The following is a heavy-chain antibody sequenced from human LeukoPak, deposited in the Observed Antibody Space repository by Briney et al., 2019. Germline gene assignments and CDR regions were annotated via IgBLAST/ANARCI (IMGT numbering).Heavy chain of an antibody. CDR3: ARSKCGSTSCYGGNWFDP. CDR1: GYSISTGYY. CDR2: IYHSGST. V-gene: IGHV4-38-2*01. J-gene: IGHJ5*02. D-gene: IGHD2-2*01. Sequence: SETLSLTCAVSGYSISTGYYWGWIRQPLGKGLEWIGTIYHSGSTYYNPSLKSRVTISVDTSKNQFSLKLSSATAADTALYYCARSKCGSTSCYGGNWFDPWGQGTLVTVSS.